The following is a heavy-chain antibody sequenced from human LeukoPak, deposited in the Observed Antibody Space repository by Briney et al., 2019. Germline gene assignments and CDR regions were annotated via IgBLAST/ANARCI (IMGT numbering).Heavy chain of an antibody. D-gene: IGHD6-19*01. Sequence: GGSLRLSCAASGFTFNNYWMHWVRQAPGKGLVWVSPINPDGTVTTYADSVKGRFTISRDNAKNTLYLQMNSLRDEDTAVYYCVRDSPSGFFDLWGRGTLVTVSS. CDR1: GFTFNNYW. V-gene: IGHV3-74*01. J-gene: IGHJ2*01. CDR3: VRDSPSGFFDL. CDR2: INPDGTVT.